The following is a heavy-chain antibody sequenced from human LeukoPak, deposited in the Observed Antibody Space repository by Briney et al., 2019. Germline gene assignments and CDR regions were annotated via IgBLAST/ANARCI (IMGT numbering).Heavy chain of an antibody. D-gene: IGHD6-19*01. CDR3: ARDRSSAWSRYFDY. CDR2: IKQDGSEK. Sequence: GGSLRLSCAASGFTFSSYWMSWVRQAPGKGLEGVADIKQDGSEKYYVDSVKGRFTIYRDNAKNSLYLQMNSLRAEDTAVYYCARDRSSAWSRYFDYGGQGTLVTVSS. J-gene: IGHJ4*02. CDR1: GFTFSSYW. V-gene: IGHV3-7*01.